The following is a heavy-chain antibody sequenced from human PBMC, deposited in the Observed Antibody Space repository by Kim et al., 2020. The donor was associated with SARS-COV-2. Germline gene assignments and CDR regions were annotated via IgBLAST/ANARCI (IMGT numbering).Heavy chain of an antibody. J-gene: IGHJ4*02. Sequence: YAQKFRGRVTITADESTGTAYMELSSLRSEDTAVYYCASIATLGYYFDYWGQGTLVTVSS. D-gene: IGHD6-13*01. V-gene: IGHV1-69*01. CDR3: ASIATLGYYFDY.